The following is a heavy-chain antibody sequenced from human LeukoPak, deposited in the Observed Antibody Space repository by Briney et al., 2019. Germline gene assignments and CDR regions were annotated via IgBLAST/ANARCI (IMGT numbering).Heavy chain of an antibody. J-gene: IGHJ6*02. CDR3: ARGPVLRFLEWLSSYYYYYGMDV. V-gene: IGHV4-34*01. D-gene: IGHD3-3*01. CDR2: INHSGST. CDR1: GGSFSGYY. Sequence: TSETLSLTCAVYGGSFSGYYWSWIRQPPGEGLEWIGEINHSGSTNYNPSLKSRVTISVDTSKNQFSLKLSSVTAADTAVYYCARGPVLRFLEWLSSYYYYYGMDVWGQGTTVTVSS.